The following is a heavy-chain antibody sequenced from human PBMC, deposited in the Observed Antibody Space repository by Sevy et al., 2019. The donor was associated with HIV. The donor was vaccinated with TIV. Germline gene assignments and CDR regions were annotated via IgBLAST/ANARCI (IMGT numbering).Heavy chain of an antibody. D-gene: IGHD3-10*01. Sequence: GGSLRLSCAASGFTFSSYWMHWVRQAPGKGLVWVSRINSDGSSTSYVDSVKGRFTISRDNAMNTLYLQMNSLRAEDTAVYYCAREAGGGREEYYYYYYYMDVWGQGTTVTVSS. J-gene: IGHJ6*03. CDR3: AREAGGGREEYYYYYYYMDV. CDR2: INSDGSST. CDR1: GFTFSSYW. V-gene: IGHV3-74*01.